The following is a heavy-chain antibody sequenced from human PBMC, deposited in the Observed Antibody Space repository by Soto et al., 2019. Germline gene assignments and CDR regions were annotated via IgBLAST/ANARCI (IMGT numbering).Heavy chain of an antibody. CDR1: GFTFNMYC. Sequence: GRTLRLSGAGSGFTFNMYCMHWVRRVPGKGPVWVARIYNDGTYADYADSVKGRFTISRDNAKDTLYLQMNDLRAEDSALYHCTRGPRATSAGTSAHWGQGTLVTVSS. J-gene: IGHJ4*02. D-gene: IGHD6-13*01. V-gene: IGHV3-74*01. CDR2: IYNDGTYA. CDR3: TRGPRATSAGTSAH.